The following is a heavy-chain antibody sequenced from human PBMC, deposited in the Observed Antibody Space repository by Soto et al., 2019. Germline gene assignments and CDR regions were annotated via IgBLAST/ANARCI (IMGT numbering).Heavy chain of an antibody. CDR2: IYQSGST. CDR1: GYSISSGYY. Sequence: SETLSLTCAVSGYSISSGYYWGWIRQPPGKGLEWIGSIYQSGSTYYNPSLKSRVTISVDTSKNHFSLKLSSVTAADTAVYYCARDRSSSWFASYYYGMDVWGQVTTVTVSS. V-gene: IGHV4-38-2*02. CDR3: ARDRSSSWFASYYYGMDV. D-gene: IGHD6-6*01. J-gene: IGHJ6*02.